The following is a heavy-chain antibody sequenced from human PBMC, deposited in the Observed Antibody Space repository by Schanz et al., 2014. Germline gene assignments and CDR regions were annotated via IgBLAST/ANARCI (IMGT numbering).Heavy chain of an antibody. V-gene: IGHV3-23*01. CDR1: GFTFSSYA. CDR2: ISGSGGST. CDR3: AKGMGYCSGGTCYDYYYYGLDV. J-gene: IGHJ6*02. D-gene: IGHD2-15*01. Sequence: VQLLQFGGGVVQPGRSLRLSCAASGFTFSSYAMHWVRQAPGKGLEWVSAISGSGGSTYYADSVKGRFTISRDNSENTLYRQMNSLSADDTAVFYCAKGMGYCSGGTCYDYYYYGLDVWGQGTTVTVSS.